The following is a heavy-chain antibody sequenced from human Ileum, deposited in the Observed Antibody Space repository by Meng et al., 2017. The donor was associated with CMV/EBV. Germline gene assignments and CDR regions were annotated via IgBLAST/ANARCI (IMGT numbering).Heavy chain of an antibody. V-gene: IGHV4-39*07. CDR3: ARDLTNKWFYY. D-gene: IGHD1-26*01. J-gene: IGHJ4*02. CDR1: GDPISGGSHS. Sequence: QMQLQSPGPGLGRPAEPLPLTSTASGDPISGGSHSWAWFRQPPGKRLEWIGSMYFSGIADYNPSLKSRVTISLHATQKQFSLRLTSVTAADSAVYFCARDLTNKWFYYWGQGTLVTVSS. CDR2: MYFSGIA.